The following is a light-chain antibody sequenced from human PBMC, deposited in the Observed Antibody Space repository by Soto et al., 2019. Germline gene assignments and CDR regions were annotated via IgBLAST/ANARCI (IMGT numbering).Light chain of an antibody. CDR2: GAS. CDR1: QSISSK. CDR3: QQYNNLPRT. J-gene: IGKJ1*01. V-gene: IGKV3-15*01. Sequence: IVFTKCATTLSLSPGERATLSCRASQSISSKLAWYQQKPGQPPRLLIYGASTRATGIPARFSGSGSGTEFTLTISSLQSEDFAVYYCQQYNNLPRTFGQGTKVDIK.